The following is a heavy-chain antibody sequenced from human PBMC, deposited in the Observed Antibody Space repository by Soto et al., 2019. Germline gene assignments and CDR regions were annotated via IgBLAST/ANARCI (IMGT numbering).Heavy chain of an antibody. J-gene: IGHJ6*02. CDR1: GHTFTSYL. D-gene: IGHD3-9*01. V-gene: IGHV1-3*04. Sequence: QGQVVQSGAEAKEPGASVKVACKASGHTFTSYLMHWVRQAPGQRLEWMGWINSGNGNTKYSQKLQGRVTSTRGTSARTVYMELSSLRAEDTAVYYCALDVGVRAGNHEILPGRRLYYYARDGWGQGTTVTVS. CDR2: INSGNGNT. CDR3: ALDVGVRAGNHEILPGRRLYYYARDG.